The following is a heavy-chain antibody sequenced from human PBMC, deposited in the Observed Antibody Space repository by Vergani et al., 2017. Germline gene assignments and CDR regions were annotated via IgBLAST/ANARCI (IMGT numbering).Heavy chain of an antibody. CDR3: ARHRGSRGYSYGYGLDAFDI. CDR1: GYSFTSYW. D-gene: IGHD5-18*01. J-gene: IGHJ3*02. Sequence: EVQLVPSGAEVKTPGESLRISCKGSGYSFTSYWISWVRQIPGKGLEWMGRIDPSDSYTNYSPSFQGHVTISADKSISTAYLQWSSLKASDTAMYYCARHRGSRGYSYGYGLDAFDIWGQGTMVTVSS. V-gene: IGHV5-10-1*03. CDR2: IDPSDSYT.